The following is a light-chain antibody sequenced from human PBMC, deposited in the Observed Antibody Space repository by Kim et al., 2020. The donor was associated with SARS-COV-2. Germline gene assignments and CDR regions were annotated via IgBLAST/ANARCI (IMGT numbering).Light chain of an antibody. J-gene: IGLJ2*01. CDR2: DVS. V-gene: IGLV2-14*03. Sequence: GQSITISCTGTSSDVGGYNYVSWYQQHPGKAPKLMIYDVSNRPSGVSNRFSGSKSGNTASLTISGLQAEDEADYYCSSYTYSSTVVFGGGTQLTVL. CDR1: SSDVGGYNY. CDR3: SSYTYSSTVV.